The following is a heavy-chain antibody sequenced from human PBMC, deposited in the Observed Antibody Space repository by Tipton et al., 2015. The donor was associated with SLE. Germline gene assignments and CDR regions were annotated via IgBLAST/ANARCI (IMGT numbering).Heavy chain of an antibody. CDR3: ARDDVLLWFRGMDV. Sequence: TLSLTCTVSGDSISGHYRSWIRQPPGKGLEWIGYIYDSGSTSYNPSLKSRVTISEDTSKQQFSLKLSSVTAADTAVYYCARDDVLLWFRGMDVWGQGTTVTVSS. V-gene: IGHV4-59*11. D-gene: IGHD3-10*01. CDR2: IYDSGST. CDR1: GDSISGHY. J-gene: IGHJ6*02.